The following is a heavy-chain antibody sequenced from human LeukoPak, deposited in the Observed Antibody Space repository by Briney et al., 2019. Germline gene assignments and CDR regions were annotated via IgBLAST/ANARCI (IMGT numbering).Heavy chain of an antibody. Sequence: SETLSLTCTVSGGSISSGDYYWSWIRQPPWKGLEWIGYIYYSGSTYYNPSLKSRVTISVDTSKNQFSLKLSSVTAADTAVYYCARDLGYSYGDAFDIWGQGTMVTVSS. CDR3: ARDLGYSYGDAFDI. CDR1: GGSISSGDYY. CDR2: IYYSGST. J-gene: IGHJ3*02. D-gene: IGHD5-18*01. V-gene: IGHV4-30-4*08.